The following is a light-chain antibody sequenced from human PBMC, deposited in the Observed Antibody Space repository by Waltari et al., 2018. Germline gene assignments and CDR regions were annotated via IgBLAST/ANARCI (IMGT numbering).Light chain of an antibody. J-gene: IGLJ2*01. CDR3: SSYISSSTLEL. CDR2: DVS. Sequence: QSALTQPASVSGSPGQSITISCTGTSSDVGAYNYVSWYQQHPGKAPKLMIFDVSNRPSGFSNRFSGSMSGNTASLTISGLQAEDEADYYCSSYISSSTLELFGGGTSLTVL. V-gene: IGLV2-14*03. CDR1: SSDVGAYNY.